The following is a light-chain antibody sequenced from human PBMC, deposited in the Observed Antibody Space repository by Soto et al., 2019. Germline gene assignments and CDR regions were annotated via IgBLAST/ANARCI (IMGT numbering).Light chain of an antibody. CDR1: QSVLYSSNNKNY. Sequence: DIVMTQSPDSLVVSLGERATINCKSSQSVLYSSNNKNYLAWYQQKPGQPPKLLIYWASTRESGVPDRFSGSGSETDFTLTISSLQAEDVAVYYCQQYYSNPRTFGQGTKVDIK. V-gene: IGKV4-1*01. J-gene: IGKJ1*01. CDR3: QQYYSNPRT. CDR2: WAS.